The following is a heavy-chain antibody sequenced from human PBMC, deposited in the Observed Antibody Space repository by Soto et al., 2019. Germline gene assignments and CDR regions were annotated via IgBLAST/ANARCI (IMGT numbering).Heavy chain of an antibody. CDR3: ARDEICDGVKCTLGYFQE. CDR1: GFIFKDYW. CDR2: IKVDGSEK. V-gene: IGHV3-7*03. J-gene: IGHJ1*01. Sequence: DVQLVDSGGGLVQSGGSLRLSCAASGFIFKDYWMNWVRQAPGKGLEWVANIKVDGSEKNYVDSVKGRFTISRDNAKNSLYLQMNNLRGEDTAVYYCARDEICDGVKCTLGYFQEWGQGTLVTVSS. D-gene: IGHD2-21*01.